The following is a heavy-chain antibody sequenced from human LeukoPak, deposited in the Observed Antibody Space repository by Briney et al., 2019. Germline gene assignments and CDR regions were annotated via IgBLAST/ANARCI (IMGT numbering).Heavy chain of an antibody. D-gene: IGHD3-10*01. CDR1: GVSISSSNYY. CDR2: NFYSGRT. Sequence: SETLSLTCTVSGVSISSSNYYWGWLRQPPGKGLEWNGNNFYSGRTYYSPSHKSRVTISVDTSKNQFSLKLSSVTGADTAVYYCERQNYYGSGRLHNWFDPWGQGTVVTVSS. V-gene: IGHV4-39*01. J-gene: IGHJ5*02. CDR3: ERQNYYGSGRLHNWFDP.